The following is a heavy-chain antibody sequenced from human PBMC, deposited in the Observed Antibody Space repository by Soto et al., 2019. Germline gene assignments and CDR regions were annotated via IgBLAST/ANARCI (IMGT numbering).Heavy chain of an antibody. CDR3: ASRDGYNSSFDY. J-gene: IGHJ4*02. CDR1: GGTFXSYT. D-gene: IGHD5-12*01. CDR2: IIPILGIA. V-gene: IGHV1-69*02. Sequence: SVKVXCKASGGTFXSYTISWVRQAPGQGLEWMGRIIPILGIANYAQKFQGRVTITADKSTSTAYMELSSLRSEDTAVYYCASRDGYNSSFDYWGQGTLVTVSS.